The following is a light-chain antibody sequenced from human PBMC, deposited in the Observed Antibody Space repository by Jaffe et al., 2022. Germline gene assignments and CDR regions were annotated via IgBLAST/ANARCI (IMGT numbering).Light chain of an antibody. CDR3: QQYYSSPWT. CDR2: WAS. J-gene: IGKJ1*01. Sequence: DIVMTQSPDSLSVPLGERATINCKSSQTVFYSSNNKNYLAWYQQKPGQPPKLLIYWASTRESGVSDRFSGSGSGTDFTLTISSLQAEDVAVYYCQQYYSSPWTFGQGTKVEVK. CDR1: QTVFYSSNNKNY. V-gene: IGKV4-1*01.